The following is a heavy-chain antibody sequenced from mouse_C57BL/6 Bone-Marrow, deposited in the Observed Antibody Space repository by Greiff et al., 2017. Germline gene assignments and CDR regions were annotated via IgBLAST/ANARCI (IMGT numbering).Heavy chain of an antibody. CDR2: IWRGGST. J-gene: IGHJ4*01. V-gene: IGHV2-5*01. D-gene: IGHD2-4*01. CDR1: GFSLTSYG. Sequence: QVQLKESGPGLVQPSQSLSITCTVSGFSLTSYGVHWVRQSPGKGLEWLGVIWRGGSTDYNAAFMSRLSITKDNSKSQVFFKMNSLQADDTAIYYSAKKAGDYDAVDAIDYWGQGTSVTVSS. CDR3: AKKAGDYDAVDAIDY.